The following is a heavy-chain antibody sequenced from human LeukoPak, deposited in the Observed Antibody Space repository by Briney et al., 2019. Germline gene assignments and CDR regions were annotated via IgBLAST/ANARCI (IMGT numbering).Heavy chain of an antibody. CDR3: ARHGFRAAYGSGSYYRSVNRVPPDY. CDR1: GGSFSGYY. CDR2: INHSGST. V-gene: IGHV4-34*01. D-gene: IGHD3-10*01. J-gene: IGHJ4*02. Sequence: PSETLSLTCAVYGGSFSGYYWSWIRQPPGKGLEWIGEINHSGSTNYNPSLKSRVTISVDTSKNQFSLKLSSVTAADTAVYYCARHGFRAAYGSGSYYRSVNRVPPDYWGQGTLVTVSS.